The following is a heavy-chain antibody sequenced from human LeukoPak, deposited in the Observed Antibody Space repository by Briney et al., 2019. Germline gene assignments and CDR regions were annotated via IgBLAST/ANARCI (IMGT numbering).Heavy chain of an antibody. CDR1: GFSFSSHG. D-gene: IGHD1-26*01. J-gene: IGHJ4*02. CDR3: AKDTGGGTYYLDY. V-gene: IGHV3-30*02. CDR2: IRYDGSNE. Sequence: PGGTLRLSCAASGFSFSSHGMHWVRQAPGKGLEWVTFIRYDGSNEYYAVSVKGRFTISRDNSKNTLYLQMNSLRAEDTAVYYCAKDTGGGTYYLDYWGQGTLVTVSS.